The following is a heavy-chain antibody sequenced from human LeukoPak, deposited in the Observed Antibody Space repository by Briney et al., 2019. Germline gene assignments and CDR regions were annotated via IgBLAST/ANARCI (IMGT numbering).Heavy chain of an antibody. CDR3: ARGGDCSGGSCYSGFDP. CDR1: GGTFSSYA. Sequence: SVKVSCKASGGTFSSYAISWVRQAPGQGLEWMGGIIPIFGTANYAQKFQGRVTITADESTSTAYMELSSLRSEDTAVYYCARGGDCSGGSCYSGFDPWGQGTPVTVSS. J-gene: IGHJ5*02. D-gene: IGHD2-15*01. CDR2: IIPIFGTA. V-gene: IGHV1-69*01.